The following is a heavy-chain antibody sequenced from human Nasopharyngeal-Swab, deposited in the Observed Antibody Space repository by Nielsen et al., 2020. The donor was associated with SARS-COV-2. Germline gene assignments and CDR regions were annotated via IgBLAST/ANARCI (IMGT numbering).Heavy chain of an antibody. CDR1: GDSVSSNSAA. V-gene: IGHV6-1*01. CDR3: ARGTKTPGYSYGDAFDI. J-gene: IGHJ3*02. D-gene: IGHD5-18*01. CDR2: TYYRSKWYN. Sequence: SETLSLTCAISGDSVSSNSAAWNWIRQSPSRGLEWLRRTYYRSKWYNDYAVSVKSRITINPDTSKNQFSLQLNSVTPEDTAVYYCARGTKTPGYSYGDAFDIWGQGTMVTVSS.